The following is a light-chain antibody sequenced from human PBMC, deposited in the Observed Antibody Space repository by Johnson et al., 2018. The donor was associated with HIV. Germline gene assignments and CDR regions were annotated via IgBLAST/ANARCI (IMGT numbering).Light chain of an antibody. CDR3: GTWDSSLSAGYYV. Sequence: QSVLTQPPSVSAAPGQKVTISCSGSSSNIGNNYVSWYQQLPGTAPKLLIYDNNKRPSGIPDRFSGSKSGTSATLGITGLQTGDEADYYCGTWDSSLSAGYYVVGTVTKVTVL. CDR2: DNN. CDR1: SSNIGNNY. V-gene: IGLV1-51*01. J-gene: IGLJ1*01.